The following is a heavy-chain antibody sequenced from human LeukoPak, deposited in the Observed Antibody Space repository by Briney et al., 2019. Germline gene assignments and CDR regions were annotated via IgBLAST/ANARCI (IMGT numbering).Heavy chain of an antibody. CDR3: ARDGVALYYYYGMDV. J-gene: IGHJ6*02. CDR2: IAYDGSNK. CDR1: GFTFSSYA. V-gene: IGHV3-30-3*01. Sequence: GGSLRLSCAASGFTFSSYAMHWVRQAPGKGLEWVAGIAYDGSNKYYGDSVKGRFTISRDNSKNTLYLQMDSLRAEGTAVFYCARDGVALYYYYGMDVWGQGTTVTVSS. D-gene: IGHD2-15*01.